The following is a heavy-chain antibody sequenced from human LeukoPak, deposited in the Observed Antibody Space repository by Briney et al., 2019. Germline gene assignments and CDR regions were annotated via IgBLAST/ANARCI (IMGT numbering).Heavy chain of an antibody. CDR1: GYTFTDYY. CDR3: ARDGHGGNSFDY. D-gene: IGHD4-23*01. CDR2: INPNSGGT. Sequence: ASVKVSCKASGYTFTDYYMHWVRQAPGQRLEWMGWINPNSGGTNYAQKFQGRVTMTRDTSISTAYMELSRLTSDDTAVYFCARDGHGGNSFDYWGEGTLVTVSS. V-gene: IGHV1-2*02. J-gene: IGHJ4*02.